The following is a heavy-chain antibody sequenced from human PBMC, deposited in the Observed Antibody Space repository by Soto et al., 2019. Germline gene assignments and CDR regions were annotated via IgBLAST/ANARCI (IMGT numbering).Heavy chain of an antibody. Sequence: QVQLVQSGAEMKRPGASVILSCKASGYIFTTYSIHWVRQTAGQGLEWMAKVDPRDGSTGYAQKFRGSVSMAGDTSTGTVSMEVISLTSDDTSTYYCARVRSSGRELDYGGQGTQVTFSS. CDR2: VDPRDGST. CDR1: GYIFTTYS. V-gene: IGHV1-46*01. J-gene: IGHJ4*02. CDR3: ARVRSSGRELDY. D-gene: IGHD3-10*01.